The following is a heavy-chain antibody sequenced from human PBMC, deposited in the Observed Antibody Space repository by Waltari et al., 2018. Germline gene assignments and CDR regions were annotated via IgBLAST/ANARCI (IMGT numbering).Heavy chain of an antibody. D-gene: IGHD5-12*01. J-gene: IGHJ6*02. CDR1: GGTFSTYA. V-gene: IGHV1-69*04. Sequence: QVQLVHSGAEVKKPGSSVKVSCTASGGTFSTYALNWVRQAPGQGLEWMGRIIPTLGVPIYAQRFQGRVTITADKSTSTAYMELSSLRPEDTAVYYCARSGDGYTPSTYYYNGMDVWGQGTTVTVSS. CDR3: ARSGDGYTPSTYYYNGMDV. CDR2: IIPTLGVP.